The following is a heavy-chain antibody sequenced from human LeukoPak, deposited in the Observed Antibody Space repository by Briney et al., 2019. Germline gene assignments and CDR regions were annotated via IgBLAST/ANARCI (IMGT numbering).Heavy chain of an antibody. CDR1: GFTLSNYG. CDR3: AKSGRNWAYLEY. D-gene: IGHD7-27*01. Sequence: GGSLRLTCAVSGFTLSNYGMHWVRQAPGRGLGWVAVIWYDGTNKYYADSVRGRFTISRDSSKNTLYLQMNSLRAEDTAVYYCAKSGRNWAYLEYWGQGTLATVSS. CDR2: IWYDGTNK. J-gene: IGHJ4*02. V-gene: IGHV3-33*06.